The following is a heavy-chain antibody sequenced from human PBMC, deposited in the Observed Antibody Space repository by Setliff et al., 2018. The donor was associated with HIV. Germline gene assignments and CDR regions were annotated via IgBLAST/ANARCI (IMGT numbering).Heavy chain of an antibody. D-gene: IGHD1-7*01. J-gene: IGHJ4*02. CDR1: GFIFSDYS. Sequence: PGGSLRLSCAASGFIFSDYSMNWVRQAPGKGLEWVSSISSSTYIYYADSVKGRFTISRDNAKNSLYLQMNSLRAEDTAVYYCATDRGTYWGQGTLVTVSS. CDR2: ISSSTYI. CDR3: ATDRGTY. V-gene: IGHV3-21*04.